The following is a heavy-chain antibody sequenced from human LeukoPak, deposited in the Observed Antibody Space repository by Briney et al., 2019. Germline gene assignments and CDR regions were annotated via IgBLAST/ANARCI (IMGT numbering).Heavy chain of an antibody. CDR3: ARGRRVVGYCSGGSCYPSYLFDY. CDR1: GGSVSSGSYY. Sequence: PSETLSLTCTVSGGSVSSGSYYWSWIRQPPGKGLEWIGYIYYSGSTNYNPSLKSRVTISVDTSKNQFSLKLSSVTAADTAVYYCARGRRVVGYCSGGSCYPSYLFDYWGQGTLVTVSS. J-gene: IGHJ4*02. CDR2: IYYSGST. V-gene: IGHV4-61*01. D-gene: IGHD2-15*01.